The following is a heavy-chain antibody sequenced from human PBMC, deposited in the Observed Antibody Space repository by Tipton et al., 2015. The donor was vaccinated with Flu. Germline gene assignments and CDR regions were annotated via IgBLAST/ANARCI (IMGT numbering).Heavy chain of an antibody. CDR2: IYYSGST. J-gene: IGHJ6*02. V-gene: IGHV4-59*01. CDR1: GGSISSYY. CDR3: ARDRPNYYYYGMDV. Sequence: TLSLTCTVSGGSISSYYWSWIRQPPGKGLEWIGYIYYSGSTNYSPSLKSRVTISVDTSKNQFSLNLSSVTAADTAVYYCARDRPNYYYYGMDVWGQGTTVTVSS.